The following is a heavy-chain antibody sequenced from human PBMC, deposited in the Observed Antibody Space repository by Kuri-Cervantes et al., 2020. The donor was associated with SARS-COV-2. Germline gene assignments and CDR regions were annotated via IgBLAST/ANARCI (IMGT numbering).Heavy chain of an antibody. Sequence: GESLKISCAASGFTFGSYEMNWVRQAPGKGLEWVATISYDGSNQYYGDSVKGRFTFSRDNSKNRMYLQMNSLRDEDTAVYYCASGVYEEWELPGEDYWGQGTLVTVSS. J-gene: IGHJ4*02. CDR2: ISYDGSNQ. CDR3: ASGVYEEWELPGEDY. V-gene: IGHV3-30*03. CDR1: GFTFGSYE. D-gene: IGHD1-26*01.